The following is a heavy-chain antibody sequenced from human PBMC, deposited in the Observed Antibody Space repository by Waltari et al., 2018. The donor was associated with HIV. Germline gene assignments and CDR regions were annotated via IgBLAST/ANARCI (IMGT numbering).Heavy chain of an antibody. CDR3: VKDMGRGGARGFWYFDL. V-gene: IGHV3-9*01. D-gene: IGHD1-26*01. CDR2: ITWNSGHI. J-gene: IGHJ2*01. CDR1: GFTFDAYA. Sequence: EVQLVESGGGLVQAGRPLRLSCAACGFTFDAYAMHWVRQTPGKGLEWVSGITWNSGHIDYADSVKGRFTISRDNSKNSLYLQMSNLRPDDTAFYYCVKDMGRGGARGFWYFDLWGRGTLVTVSS.